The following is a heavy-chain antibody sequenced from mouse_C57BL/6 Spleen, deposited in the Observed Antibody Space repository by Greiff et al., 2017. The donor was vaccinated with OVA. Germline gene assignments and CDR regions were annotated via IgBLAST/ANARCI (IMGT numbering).Heavy chain of an antibody. CDR1: GYTFTSYW. J-gene: IGHJ2*01. CDR3: ARGYSNYGFDY. D-gene: IGHD2-5*01. V-gene: IGHV1-64*01. CDR2: IHPNSGST. Sequence: QVQLKQPGAELVKPGASVKLSCKASGYTFTSYWMHWVKQRPGQGLEWIGMIHPNSGSTNYNEKFKSKATLTVDKSSSTAYMQLSSLTSEDSAVYYCARGYSNYGFDYWGQGTTLTVSS.